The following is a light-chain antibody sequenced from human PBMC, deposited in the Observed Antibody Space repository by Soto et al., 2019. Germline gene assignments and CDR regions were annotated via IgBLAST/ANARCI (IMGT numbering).Light chain of an antibody. J-gene: IGLJ1*01. V-gene: IGLV1-44*01. CDR3: AAWDDSLNGQV. Sequence: QAVVTQPPSASGTPGQRVTISCSGSSSNIGSNIVNWYQQLPGTAPKLLIYSNNQRPSEVPDRFSGSKSGTSASLAISGLQSEDEADYYCAAWDDSLNGQVFGTGTKVTVL. CDR1: SSNIGSNI. CDR2: SNN.